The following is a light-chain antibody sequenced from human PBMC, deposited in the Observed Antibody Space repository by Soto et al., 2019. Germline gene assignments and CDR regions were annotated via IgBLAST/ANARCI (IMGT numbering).Light chain of an antibody. J-gene: IGKJ2*01. Sequence: DIHMTQSPSTLSASVGDRITITCRASQDVSQWLAWYQHKPGKAPKLLIYKAYTLESGVSSRFSGRGSGTEFTLTIRDLQPDDFATYYFQQYSSALNTFGQGTKLEIK. CDR3: QQYSSALNT. CDR2: KAY. V-gene: IGKV1-5*03. CDR1: QDVSQW.